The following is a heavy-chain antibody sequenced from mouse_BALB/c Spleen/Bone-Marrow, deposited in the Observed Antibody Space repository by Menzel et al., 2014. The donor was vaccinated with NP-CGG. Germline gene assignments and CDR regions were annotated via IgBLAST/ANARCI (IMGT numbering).Heavy chain of an antibody. CDR1: GFAFSSYD. D-gene: IGHD1-1*01. CDR2: ISSGGGST. J-gene: IGHJ3*01. Sequence: EVKLMDSGGGLVKPGGSLKLSCAASGFAFSSYDMSWVRPTPEKRPEWVAYISSGGGSTYYPDTVKGRFTISRDNAKNTLYLQMSSLKSEDTAMYYCARQSSAWFAYWGQGTLVTVSA. CDR3: ARQSSAWFAY. V-gene: IGHV5-12-1*01.